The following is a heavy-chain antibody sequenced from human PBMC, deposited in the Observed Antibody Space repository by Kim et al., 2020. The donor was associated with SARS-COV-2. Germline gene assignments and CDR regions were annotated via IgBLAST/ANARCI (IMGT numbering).Heavy chain of an antibody. D-gene: IGHD6-13*01. J-gene: IGHJ5*02. Sequence: NYNPSLKRRVTISVDTSKNQFSLKLSSVTAADTAVYYCARDIKQTGWFDPWGQGTLVTVSS. V-gene: IGHV4-59*01. CDR3: ARDIKQTGWFDP.